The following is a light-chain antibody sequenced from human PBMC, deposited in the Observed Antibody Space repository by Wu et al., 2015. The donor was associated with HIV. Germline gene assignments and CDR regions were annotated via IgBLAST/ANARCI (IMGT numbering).Light chain of an antibody. V-gene: IGKV1-27*01. CDR2: AAS. CDR1: QDISNS. J-gene: IGKJ1*01. CDR3: QKYNTAPWT. Sequence: DIQMTQSPSSLSASVGDTVTITCRASQDISNSLAWYQQKPGKVPKLLIYAASTLQSEVSSRFSGSGSGTDFTLTINSLRPEDAATYYCQKYNTAPWTFGQGTKVEMK.